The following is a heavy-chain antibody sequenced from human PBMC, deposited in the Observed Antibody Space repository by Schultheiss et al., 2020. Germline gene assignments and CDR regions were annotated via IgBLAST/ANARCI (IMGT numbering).Heavy chain of an antibody. J-gene: IGHJ2*01. CDR1: GGSFSGYY. CDR3: ARARKVAGKTRYFDL. V-gene: IGHV4-34*01. D-gene: IGHD6-19*01. Sequence: SETLSLTCAVYGGSFSGYYWSWISQPPGKGLEWIGEINHSGSTNYNPSLKSRVTISVDTSKNQFTLKLSSVTAADAAVYYCARARKVAGKTRYFDLWGRGTLVTVYS. CDR2: INHSGST.